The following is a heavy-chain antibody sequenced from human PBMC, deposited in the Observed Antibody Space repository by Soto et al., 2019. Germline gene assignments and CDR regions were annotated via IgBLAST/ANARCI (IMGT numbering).Heavy chain of an antibody. CDR2: INPNSGGT. J-gene: IGHJ6*02. CDR1: GYTFTGYY. Sequence: ASVKVSCKASGYTFTGYYMHWVRQAPGQGLEWMGWINPNSGGTNYAQKFQGWVTMTRDTSISTAYMELSRLRSYDTAVYYCARDGGSIAARRYYYGMDVWGQGTTVTVSS. CDR3: ARDGGSIAARRYYYGMDV. V-gene: IGHV1-2*04. D-gene: IGHD6-6*01.